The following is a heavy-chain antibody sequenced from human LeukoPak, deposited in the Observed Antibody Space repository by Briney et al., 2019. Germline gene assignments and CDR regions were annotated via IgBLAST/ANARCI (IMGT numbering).Heavy chain of an antibody. CDR2: IYYSGST. CDR3: ARHSGYGSGSYYWGYYMDV. D-gene: IGHD3-10*01. V-gene: IGHV4-39*01. J-gene: IGHJ6*03. Sequence: SETLSLTCTVSGDSVSSSSYYWGWIRQPPGKGLEWIGTIYYSGSTYYNPSLKSRVTISVDTSKNQFSLKLSSVTAADTAVYYCARHSGYGSGSYYWGYYMDVWGKGTTVTISS. CDR1: GDSVSSSSYY.